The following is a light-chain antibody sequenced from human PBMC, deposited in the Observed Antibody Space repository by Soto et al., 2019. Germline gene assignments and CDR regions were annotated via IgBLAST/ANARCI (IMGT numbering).Light chain of an antibody. CDR2: DAS. CDR3: QQRSNWPIT. J-gene: IGKJ5*01. V-gene: IGKV3-11*01. CDR1: QSVGSS. Sequence: EIVMTQSPATLSVSPGERATLSCRASQSVGSSLAWYRQKPGQTPRLLIYDASNRATGIPARFSGSGSGTDSTLTISSLEPEDFAVYYCQQRSNWPITFGQGTRLEI.